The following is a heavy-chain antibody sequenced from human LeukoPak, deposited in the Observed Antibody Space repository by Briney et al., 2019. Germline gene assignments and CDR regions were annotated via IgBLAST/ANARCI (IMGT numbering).Heavy chain of an antibody. CDR3: AKDTSIAVAGPVDY. V-gene: IGHV3-9*01. J-gene: IGHJ4*02. D-gene: IGHD6-19*01. CDR1: GFTFDDYA. CDR2: ISWNSGSI. Sequence: GGSLRLSCAASGFTFDDYAMHWVRQAPGKGLEWVSGISWNSGSIGYADSVKGRFTISRDNAKNSLYLQMNSLRAEDTALYYCAKDTSIAVAGPVDYWGQGTPVTVSS.